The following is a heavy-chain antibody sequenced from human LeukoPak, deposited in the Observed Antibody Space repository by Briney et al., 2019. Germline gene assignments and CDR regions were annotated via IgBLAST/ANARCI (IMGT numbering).Heavy chain of an antibody. V-gene: IGHV3-33*01. CDR3: ARDRTSRIPDY. Sequence: GGSLRLSCAASGFTFSSYGMHWVRQAPGKGLEWVAVIWYDGSNKYYADSVKGRFTISRDNSKNTLYLQMNSLRAEDTAVYYCARDRTSRIPDYWGQGALVTVSS. CDR2: IWYDGSNK. J-gene: IGHJ4*02. CDR1: GFTFSSYG. D-gene: IGHD1-1*01.